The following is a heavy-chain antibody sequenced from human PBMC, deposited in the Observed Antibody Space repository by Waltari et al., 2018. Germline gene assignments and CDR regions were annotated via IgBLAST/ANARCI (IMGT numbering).Heavy chain of an antibody. J-gene: IGHJ6*02. CDR1: GGTFSSYA. Sequence: QVQLVQSGAEVKKPGSSVKVSCKASGGTFSSYAISWVRQAPGQGLEWMGGIIPIFGTANYAQKFQGRVTITADESTSTAYMELSRLRSEDTAVYYCASTLGITGTTGYYYGMDVWGQGTTVTVSS. CDR3: ASTLGITGTTGYYYGMDV. D-gene: IGHD1-7*01. V-gene: IGHV1-69*01. CDR2: IIPIFGTA.